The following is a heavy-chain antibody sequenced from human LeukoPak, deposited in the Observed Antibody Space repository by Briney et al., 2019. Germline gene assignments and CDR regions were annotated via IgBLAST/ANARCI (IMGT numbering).Heavy chain of an antibody. CDR2: INPSGGST. CDR3: ARRLWAYCGGDCHAPFFDP. Sequence: ASVKVSCKASGYTFTSYYMHWVRQAPGQGLEWMGIINPSGGSTSYAQKFQGRVTMTRDTSTSTVYMELSSLRSEDTAVYYCARRLWAYCGGDCHAPFFDPWGQGTLVTVSS. V-gene: IGHV1-46*01. CDR1: GYTFTSYY. D-gene: IGHD2-21*02. J-gene: IGHJ5*02.